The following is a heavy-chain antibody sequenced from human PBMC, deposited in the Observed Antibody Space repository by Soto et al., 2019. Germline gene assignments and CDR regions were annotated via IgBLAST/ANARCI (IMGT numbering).Heavy chain of an antibody. V-gene: IGHV3-7*03. D-gene: IGHD3-3*01. CDR3: AKDISFFAYGMDV. CDR2: IKQDGSEK. Sequence: EVQLVESGGGLVQPGGSLRLSCAASGFTFSSYWMSWVRQAPGKGLEWVANIKQDGSEKYYVDSVKGRFTISRDNAKNSLYLQMNSLRAEDTAFYYCAKDISFFAYGMDVWGQGTTVTVSS. CDR1: GFTFSSYW. J-gene: IGHJ6*02.